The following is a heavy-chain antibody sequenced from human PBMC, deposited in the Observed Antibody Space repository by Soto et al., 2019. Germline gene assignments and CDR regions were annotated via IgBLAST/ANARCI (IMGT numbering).Heavy chain of an antibody. CDR1: GGTFSSYA. CDR3: ARGPGAYCGGDCYRYWYFDL. CDR2: IIPIFGTA. V-gene: IGHV1-69*13. Sequence: SVKVSCKASGGTFSSYAISWVRQAPGQGLEWMGGIIPIFGTANYAQKFQGRVTITADESTSTAYMELSSLRSEDTAVYYCARGPGAYCGGDCYRYWYFDLWGRGTLVTVSS. D-gene: IGHD2-21*02. J-gene: IGHJ2*01.